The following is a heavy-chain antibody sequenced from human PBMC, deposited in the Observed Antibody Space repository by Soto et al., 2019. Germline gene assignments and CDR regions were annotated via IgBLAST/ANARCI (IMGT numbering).Heavy chain of an antibody. CDR3: ARGRGWYDY. Sequence: QVQLVQSGAEVKKPGASVKVSCKASGYIFNRYVMHWVRQAPGQRPEWMGWIDAGNGKTKYSEKFQGRVTITRDTSASTDYMELTTLTSEDTAVYYCARGRGWYDYWGQGTQVIVSS. D-gene: IGHD6-19*01. CDR2: IDAGNGKT. CDR1: GYIFNRYV. J-gene: IGHJ4*02. V-gene: IGHV1-3*01.